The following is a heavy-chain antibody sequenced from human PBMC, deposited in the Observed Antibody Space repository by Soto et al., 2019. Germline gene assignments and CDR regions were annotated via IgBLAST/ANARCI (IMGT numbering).Heavy chain of an antibody. D-gene: IGHD3-10*01. CDR2: TNEDGSTI. V-gene: IGHV3-74*01. J-gene: IGHJ4*02. Sequence: LRLSCAASGFTFGSFWMHWVRQAPGKGLEWVSRTNEDGSTINYADSVKGRFTISRDNAKNTLYLEMNSLRVEDTAVYYCTRDIGGWGGYWGPGTLVTVSS. CDR1: GFTFGSFW. CDR3: TRDIGGWGGY.